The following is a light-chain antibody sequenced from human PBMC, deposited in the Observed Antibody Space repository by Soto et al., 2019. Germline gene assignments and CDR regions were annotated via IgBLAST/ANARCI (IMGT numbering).Light chain of an antibody. CDR3: SSYANSNTQV. J-gene: IGLJ2*01. CDR1: SSDVGGYNY. V-gene: IGLV2-14*03. Sequence: QSALTQPASVSGSPGQSITVSCIGTSSDVGGYNYVSWYPQHPGKAPKLMIHDVSNRPSGVSDRFSGSKSGNTASLAISGLQAEDEAYYYCSSYANSNTQVFGGGTKLPVL. CDR2: DVS.